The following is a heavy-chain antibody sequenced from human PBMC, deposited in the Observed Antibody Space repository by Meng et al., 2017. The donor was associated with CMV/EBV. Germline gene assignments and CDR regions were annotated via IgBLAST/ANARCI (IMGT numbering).Heavy chain of an antibody. D-gene: IGHD1-14*01. CDR2: IYYSGST. V-gene: IGHV4-30-4*08. Sequence: QVQLQESCPGLVKPSQTLSLTCTVSGGSISSGDYYWSWIRQPPGKGLEWIEYIYYSGSTYYNPSLKSRVTISVDTSKNQFSLKLSSVTAADTAVYYCARVTSRVAGAFDYWGQGTLVTVSS. CDR1: GGSISSGDYY. CDR3: ARVTSRVAGAFDY. J-gene: IGHJ4*02.